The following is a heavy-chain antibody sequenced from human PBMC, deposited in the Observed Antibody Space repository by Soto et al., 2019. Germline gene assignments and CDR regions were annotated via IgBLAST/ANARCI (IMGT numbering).Heavy chain of an antibody. Sequence: QVQLVQSGAEVKKPGSSVKVSCKASGGTFSSYAISWVRQAPGQGLEWMGGIIPIFGTANYAQKFQGRVRITADESTSTAYMELSSLRSEDTAVYYCARFMGELSLPPNWFDPWGQGTLVTVSS. CDR2: IIPIFGTA. CDR1: GGTFSSYA. CDR3: ARFMGELSLPPNWFDP. D-gene: IGHD3-16*02. V-gene: IGHV1-69*01. J-gene: IGHJ5*02.